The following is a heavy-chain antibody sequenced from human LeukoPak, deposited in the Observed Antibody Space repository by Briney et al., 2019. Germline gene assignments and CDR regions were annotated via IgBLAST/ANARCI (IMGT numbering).Heavy chain of an antibody. Sequence: GGSLRLSCAASGFTFSSYSMNWVRQAPGKGLEWVSSISSSSSYISYADSVKGRFTISRDNAKNTLYLQMNSLRAEDTAVYYCASDMVRIDAFDIWGQGTMVTVSS. V-gene: IGHV3-21*01. D-gene: IGHD3-10*01. CDR3: ASDMVRIDAFDI. CDR2: ISSSSSYI. J-gene: IGHJ3*02. CDR1: GFTFSSYS.